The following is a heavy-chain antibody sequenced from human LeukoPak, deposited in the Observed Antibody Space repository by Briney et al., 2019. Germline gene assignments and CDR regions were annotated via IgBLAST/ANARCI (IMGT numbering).Heavy chain of an antibody. CDR3: ARESGGSYYDY. CDR1: GGSIRSYY. J-gene: IGHJ4*02. D-gene: IGHD3-16*01. V-gene: IGHV4-59*01. Sequence: TSETLSLTCTVSGGSIRSYYWSWIRQPPGKGLEWIGYINYSGRTNYNPSLKSGVTISVDTSKNQVSLKLSSVTAADTAVYYCARESGGSYYDYWGQGTRVTVSS. CDR2: INYSGRT.